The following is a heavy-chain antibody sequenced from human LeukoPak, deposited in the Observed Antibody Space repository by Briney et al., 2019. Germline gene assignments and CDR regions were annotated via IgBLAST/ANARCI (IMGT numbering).Heavy chain of an antibody. CDR3: ARNSDYGDPFDY. Sequence: KASETLSLTCAVSGGSISSGGYSWSCIRQPPGKGLEWIGYIYHSGSTYYNPSLKSRVTISLDTSKNQFSLTLSSVTAADTAVYYCARNSDYGDPFDYWGQGTLVTVSS. J-gene: IGHJ4*02. CDR2: IYHSGST. V-gene: IGHV4-30-2*02. D-gene: IGHD4-17*01. CDR1: GGSISSGGYS.